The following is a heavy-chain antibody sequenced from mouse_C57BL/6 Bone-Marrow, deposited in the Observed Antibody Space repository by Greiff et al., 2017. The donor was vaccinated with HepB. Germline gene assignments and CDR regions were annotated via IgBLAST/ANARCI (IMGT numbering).Heavy chain of an antibody. CDR1: GYTFTSYW. Sequence: QVQLQQPGAELVKPGASVKLSCKASGYTFTSYWMHWVKQRPGRGLEWIGRIDPNSGGTKYNEKFKSKATLTVDTPSSTAYMQLSSLTSEGSAVYYCARSGDWEFAYWGQGTLVTVSA. V-gene: IGHV1-72*01. CDR2: IDPNSGGT. D-gene: IGHD4-1*01. CDR3: ARSGDWEFAY. J-gene: IGHJ3*01.